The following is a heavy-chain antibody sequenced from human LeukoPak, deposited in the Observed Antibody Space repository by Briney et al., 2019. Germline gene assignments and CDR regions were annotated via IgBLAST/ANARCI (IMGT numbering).Heavy chain of an antibody. D-gene: IGHD3-10*01. CDR3: ARKGNAFDI. J-gene: IGHJ3*02. CDR2: INTDGSST. CDR1: GFTFSSFW. Sequence: GGSLRLSCAASGFTFSSFWMHWVREAPGKGLVWVSRINTDGSSTDYADSVKGRFTISRDNAKNTLYLQMNSLRAEDTAVYYCARKGNAFDIWGQGTMVTVSS. V-gene: IGHV3-74*01.